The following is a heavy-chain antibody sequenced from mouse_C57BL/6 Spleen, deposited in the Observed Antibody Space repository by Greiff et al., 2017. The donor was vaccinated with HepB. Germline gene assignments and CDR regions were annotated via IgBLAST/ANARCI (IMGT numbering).Heavy chain of an antibody. Sequence: EVQLQQSGPELVKPGASVKMSCKASGYTFTDYNMHWVKQSHGKSLEWIGYINPNNGGTSYNQKFKGKATLTVNKSSSTAYMELRSLTSEDSAVYYCAREAQATLGYYAMDYWGQGTSVTVSS. J-gene: IGHJ4*01. CDR2: INPNNGGT. CDR3: AREAQATLGYYAMDY. V-gene: IGHV1-22*01. D-gene: IGHD3-2*02. CDR1: GYTFTDYN.